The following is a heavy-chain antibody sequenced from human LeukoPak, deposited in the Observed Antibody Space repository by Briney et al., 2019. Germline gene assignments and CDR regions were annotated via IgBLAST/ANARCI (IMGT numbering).Heavy chain of an antibody. Sequence: ALVKVSCKASGYTFTAYYIHWVRQAPGQGLEWMGRINPNGGGTNYAQKFQGRVTMTRDTSISTAYMELSRLRSDDTAVYFCARPWEITMSERSYNWFDSWGQGTLVTVSS. V-gene: IGHV1-2*02. CDR3: ARPWEITMSERSYNWFDS. CDR2: INPNGGGT. CDR1: GYTFTAYY. D-gene: IGHD1-26*01. J-gene: IGHJ5*01.